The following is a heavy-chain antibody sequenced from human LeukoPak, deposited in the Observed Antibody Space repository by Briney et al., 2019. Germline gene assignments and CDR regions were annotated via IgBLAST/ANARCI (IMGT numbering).Heavy chain of an antibody. Sequence: PGGSLRLSCAASGFTFSNAWMSWVRQAPGKGLEWVGRIKSKTDDGTTDYAAPVKGRFTIPRDDSKNTLYLQMNSLKTEDTAVYYCTTGILTGYYNVFDYWGQGTLVTVSS. CDR2: IKSKTDDGTT. V-gene: IGHV3-15*01. CDR3: TTGILTGYYNVFDY. D-gene: IGHD3-9*01. J-gene: IGHJ4*02. CDR1: GFTFSNAW.